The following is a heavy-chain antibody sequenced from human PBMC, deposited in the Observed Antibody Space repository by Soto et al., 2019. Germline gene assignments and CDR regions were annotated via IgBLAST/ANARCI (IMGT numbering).Heavy chain of an antibody. J-gene: IGHJ4*02. D-gene: IGHD2-15*01. V-gene: IGHV4-59*01. CDR2: ISYSGST. CDR3: ARADPDASVGY. Sequence: SETLSLTCTVSGGSMSSYYWTWLRQSPGRGLEWIGYISYSGSTYYNPSLKSRVTVSADTSKNQFSLRMNSMIAADTAVYYCARADPDASVGYWGQGTLVTVSS. CDR1: GGSMSSYY.